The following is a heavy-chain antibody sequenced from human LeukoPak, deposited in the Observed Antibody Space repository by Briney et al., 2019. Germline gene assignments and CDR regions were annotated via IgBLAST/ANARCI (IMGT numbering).Heavy chain of an antibody. V-gene: IGHV1-2*02. CDR3: ARGDVVARAFY. D-gene: IGHD5-12*01. CDR2: IYPNSGGT. Sequence: ASVKVSCKASGYTFTDYYLHWVRQAAGQGPEWMGWIYPNSGGTSYAQQFQGRVTMTRDTSISAAYMELSSLRSDDTAVYYCARGDVVARAFYWGPGTLVTVSS. CDR1: GYTFTDYY. J-gene: IGHJ4*02.